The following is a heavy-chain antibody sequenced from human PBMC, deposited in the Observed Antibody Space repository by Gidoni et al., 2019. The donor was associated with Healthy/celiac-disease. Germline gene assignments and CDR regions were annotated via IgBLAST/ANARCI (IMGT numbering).Heavy chain of an antibody. CDR3: AKESLERPISGSFDY. V-gene: IGHV3-23*01. J-gene: IGHJ4*02. CDR2: ISGSGGST. D-gene: IGHD1-1*01. Sequence: EVQLLESGGGLVQPGGSLRLSCAASGFTFSSYAMRWVRQAAGKGLEWVSAISGSGGSTYYADSVKGRFTISRDNSKNTLYLQMNSLRAEDTAVYYCAKESLERPISGSFDYWGQGTLVTVSS. CDR1: GFTFSSYA.